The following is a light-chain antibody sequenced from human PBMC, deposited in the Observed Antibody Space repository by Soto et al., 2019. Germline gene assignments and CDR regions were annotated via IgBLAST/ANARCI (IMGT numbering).Light chain of an antibody. Sequence: QSVLTQPHSASGTPGQRVAISCSGSSSSIGTSSVHWFQQLPGTAHKLLISTTNQRPSGVPERFSGSKSGTSASLAISGLQSEDEADYYCAAWDDSLNGHVFGTGTKVTVL. J-gene: IGLJ1*01. CDR1: SSSIGTSS. V-gene: IGLV1-44*01. CDR3: AAWDDSLNGHV. CDR2: TTN.